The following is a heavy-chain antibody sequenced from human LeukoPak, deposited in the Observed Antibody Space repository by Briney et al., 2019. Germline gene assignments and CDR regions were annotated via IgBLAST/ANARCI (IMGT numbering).Heavy chain of an antibody. J-gene: IGHJ4*02. V-gene: IGHV1-2*02. CDR3: ARGAPGSYCSGGSCPYFDY. CDR1: GYTFTGYY. Sequence: GASVKVSCKASGYTFTGYYMHWVRQAPGQGLEWMGWINPNSGGTNYAQKFQGRVTMTRDTSISTAYMELSRLRSDDTAVYYCARGAPGSYCSGGSCPYFDYWGQGTLVSVSS. D-gene: IGHD2-15*01. CDR2: INPNSGGT.